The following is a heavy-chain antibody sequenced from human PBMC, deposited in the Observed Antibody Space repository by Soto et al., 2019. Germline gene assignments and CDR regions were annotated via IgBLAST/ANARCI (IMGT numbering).Heavy chain of an antibody. J-gene: IGHJ6*02. Sequence: PGGSLRLSCAASGFTFSSYSMNWVRQAPGKGLEWVSSISSSSSHIYYADSVKGRFTISRDNAKNSLYLQMNSLRAEDTAVYYCARDSGMTVTTGSYYYYYGMDVWGQGTTVTVSS. V-gene: IGHV3-21*01. CDR2: ISSSSSHI. CDR1: GFTFSSYS. CDR3: ARDSGMTVTTGSYYYYYGMDV. D-gene: IGHD4-17*01.